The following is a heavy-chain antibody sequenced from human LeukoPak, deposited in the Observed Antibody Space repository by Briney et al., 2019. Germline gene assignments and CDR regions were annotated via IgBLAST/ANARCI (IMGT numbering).Heavy chain of an antibody. CDR3: AKGKSGYYDY. J-gene: IGHJ4*02. V-gene: IGHV3-23*01. D-gene: IGHD3-22*01. Sequence: PGGSLRLSCAASGFTFSDYYMSWIRQAPGKGLEWVSSISGSGSSTYYADSVKGRFTISRDNSKNTLYLQMNSLGAEETAVYYCAKGKSGYYDYWGQGTLVTVSS. CDR2: ISGSGSST. CDR1: GFTFSDYY.